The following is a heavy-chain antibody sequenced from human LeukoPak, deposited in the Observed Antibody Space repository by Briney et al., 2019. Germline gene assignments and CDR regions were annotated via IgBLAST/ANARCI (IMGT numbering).Heavy chain of an antibody. V-gene: IGHV1-46*01. CDR3: ARTEDNMVRDIYGMDV. Sequence: ASVEVSCKASGYTFTSYYIHWVRQAPGQGLEWMGIINPSGGSTIYAQKFQGRVTMTRDTSTSTVYMELSSLRSEDTAVYYYARTEDNMVRDIYGMDVWGQGTKVTVSS. J-gene: IGHJ6*02. D-gene: IGHD3-10*01. CDR2: INPSGGST. CDR1: GYTFTSYY.